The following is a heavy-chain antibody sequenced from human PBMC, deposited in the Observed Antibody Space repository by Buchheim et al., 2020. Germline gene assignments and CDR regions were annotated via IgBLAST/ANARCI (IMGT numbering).Heavy chain of an antibody. CDR1: GFTFSDYY. CDR3: ARRSWLGRGTRHLAYWYFDL. V-gene: IGHV3-11*01. CDR2: ISSSGSTI. D-gene: IGHD3-10*01. J-gene: IGHJ2*01. Sequence: QVQLVESGGGLVKSGGSLRLSCAASGFTFSDYYMSWIRQAPGKGLEWVSYISSSGSTIYYADSVKGRFTISRDNAKNSLYLQMHSLRAEDTAVYYCARRSWLGRGTRHLAYWYFDLWGRGTL.